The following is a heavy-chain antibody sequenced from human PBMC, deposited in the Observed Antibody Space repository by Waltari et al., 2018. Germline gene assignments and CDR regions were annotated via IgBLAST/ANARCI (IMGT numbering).Heavy chain of an antibody. V-gene: IGHV3-30*04. CDR3: AGSHSREYYYMDV. J-gene: IGHJ6*03. CDR2: ITYDGRNQ. D-gene: IGHD6-13*01. Sequence: QAQLVESGGGVVQPGRSLRLSCAASGFTFSSYVMHWVHQAPGKGLEWVAVITYDGRNQFYADFVKGRFTISRDNSKNTLYLQINSLRAEDAAVYYCAGSHSREYYYMDVWGKGTTVTVSS. CDR1: GFTFSSYV.